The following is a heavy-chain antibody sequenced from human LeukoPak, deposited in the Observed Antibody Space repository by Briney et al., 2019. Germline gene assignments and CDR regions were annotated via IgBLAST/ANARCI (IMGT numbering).Heavy chain of an antibody. CDR1: GYTFTSYD. Sequence: ASVKVSCKASGYTFTSYDINWVRQATGQGLEWMGWMNPNSGNTGYAQKFQGRVTMTRNPSISTAYMELSSLRSGDTAVYYCARGAFSSSWNYHYGMDVWGQGTTVTVSS. J-gene: IGHJ6*02. D-gene: IGHD6-13*01. CDR3: ARGAFSSSWNYHYGMDV. CDR2: MNPNSGNT. V-gene: IGHV1-8*01.